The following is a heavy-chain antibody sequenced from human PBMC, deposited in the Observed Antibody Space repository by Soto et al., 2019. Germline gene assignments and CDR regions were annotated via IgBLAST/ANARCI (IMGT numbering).Heavy chain of an antibody. Sequence: QLQLQESGSGLVKPSQTLSLTCAVSGGSISSGGYSWGWIRQPPGKGLEWIGYMYHSGSTYYNPSLKSRVTISVARSKNRFSLKLSSVTAADTAVYYCARAIGWFGELLGGYYFDYWGQGTLVTVSS. CDR3: ARAIGWFGELLGGYYFDY. D-gene: IGHD3-10*01. CDR1: GGSISSGGYS. V-gene: IGHV4-30-2*01. CDR2: MYHSGST. J-gene: IGHJ4*02.